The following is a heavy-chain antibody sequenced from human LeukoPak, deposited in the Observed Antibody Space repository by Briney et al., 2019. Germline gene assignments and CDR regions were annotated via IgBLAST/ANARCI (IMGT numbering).Heavy chain of an antibody. CDR2: IYHSGST. CDR3: ARVSRDSGYDAFDY. CDR1: GSSISSSNW. D-gene: IGHD5-12*01. Sequence: SETLSLTCAVSGSSISSSNWWSWVRQPPGKGLEWIGEIYHSGSTNYNPSLKSRVTISVDKSKNQFSLKLSSVTAADTAVYYCARVSRDSGYDAFDYWGQGTLVTVSS. V-gene: IGHV4-4*02. J-gene: IGHJ4*02.